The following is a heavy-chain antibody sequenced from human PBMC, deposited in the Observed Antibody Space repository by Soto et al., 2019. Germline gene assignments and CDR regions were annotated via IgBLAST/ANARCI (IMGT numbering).Heavy chain of an antibody. D-gene: IGHD2-8*01. V-gene: IGHV3-23*01. CDR1: GFTFKYYA. CDR2: ISGSGDKT. J-gene: IGHJ1*01. CDR3: ARESKWYGGQYFQD. Sequence: EVQLLQSGGGLAQPGTSLRLSCAASGFTFKYYAMTGVRQAPGKGLEWVATISGSGDKTDYADSVKGRFRVSRDNSKDTLYLQMDSLRADDTALYYCARESKWYGGQYFQDWGQGTLVTVSS.